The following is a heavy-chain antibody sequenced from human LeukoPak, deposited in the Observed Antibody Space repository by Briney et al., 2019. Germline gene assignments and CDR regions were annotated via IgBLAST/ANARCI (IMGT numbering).Heavy chain of an antibody. CDR3: ARGGGYASPIGY. CDR2: IYHTGST. Sequence: SETLSLTCTLSGGSISTYYWSWIRQPPGKGLEWIGYIYHTGSTNYNPSLKSRVTISVDTSKNQFSLKLSSVTAADTAVYYCARGGGYASPIGYWGQGALVTVSS. CDR1: GGSISTYY. D-gene: IGHD5-12*01. J-gene: IGHJ4*02. V-gene: IGHV4-59*01.